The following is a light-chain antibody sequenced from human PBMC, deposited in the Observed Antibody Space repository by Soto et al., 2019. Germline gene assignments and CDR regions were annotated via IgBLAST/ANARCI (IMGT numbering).Light chain of an antibody. Sequence: QSVLTQPPSVSGAPGRRVTISCTGSSSNIGAGYDVHWYQQLPGTAPKLLTYCNSNRPSGVRDRFSGSKSGTSASLAITGLQAEDEADYYCQSYDSSLSGSVVFGGGTKLTVL. CDR3: QSYDSSLSGSVV. J-gene: IGLJ2*01. CDR1: SSNIGAGYD. V-gene: IGLV1-40*01. CDR2: CNS.